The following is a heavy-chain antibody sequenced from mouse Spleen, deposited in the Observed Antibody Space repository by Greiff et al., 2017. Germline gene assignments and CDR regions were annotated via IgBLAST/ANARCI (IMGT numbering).Heavy chain of an antibody. CDR1: GFTFSSYG. CDR2: ISGGGSYT. CDR3: ARHGGYYGSSYFDY. D-gene: IGHD1-1*01. Sequence: EVKLVESGGGLVKPGGSLKLSCAASGFTFSSYGMSWVRQTPEKRLEWVATISGGGSYTYYPDSVKGRFTISRDNAKNNLYLQMSSLRSEDTALYYCARHGGYYGSSYFDYWGQGTTLTVSS. J-gene: IGHJ2*01. V-gene: IGHV5-9-2*01.